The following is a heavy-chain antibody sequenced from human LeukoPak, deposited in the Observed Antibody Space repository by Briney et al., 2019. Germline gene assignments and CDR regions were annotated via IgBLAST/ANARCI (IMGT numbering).Heavy chain of an antibody. CDR2: IYYSGST. CDR1: GGSINSYY. CDR3: ARGDVNNYYNGMDV. V-gene: IGHV4-59*12. J-gene: IGHJ6*02. Sequence: VKPSETLSLTCTVSGGSINSYYWSWIRQFPGKGLEWIGYIYYSGSTDYNPSLKGRVTISVDTSKSQFSLQLTSVTAADTAVYFCARGDVNNYYNGMDVWGQGTTVTVSS.